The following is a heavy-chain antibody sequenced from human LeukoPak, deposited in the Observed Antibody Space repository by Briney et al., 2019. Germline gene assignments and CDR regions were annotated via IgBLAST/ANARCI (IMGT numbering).Heavy chain of an antibody. CDR1: GYTFTSYA. CDR3: ARDGRGYSGYDFRYFDY. J-gene: IGHJ4*02. Sequence: ASVKVSCKASGYTFTSYAMHWVRQAPGQRLEWMGWINAGNGNTKYSQEFQGRVTITRDTSASTAYMELSSLRSEDMAVYYCARDGRGYSGYDFRYFDYWGQGTLVTVSS. CDR2: INAGNGNT. V-gene: IGHV1-3*03. D-gene: IGHD5-12*01.